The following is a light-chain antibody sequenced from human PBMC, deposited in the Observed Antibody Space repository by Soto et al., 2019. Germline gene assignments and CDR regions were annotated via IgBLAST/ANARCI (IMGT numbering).Light chain of an antibody. V-gene: IGKV3-15*01. Sequence: EIVMTQSPATLSVSPGERVTLSCRASQSVSSGLAWYQQKPGQAPRLLIYGASTRATGIPARFSGSGSGTECTLTISSLQSEDFAVYYCQQYNNWPPFTVGPGTKVDIK. J-gene: IGKJ3*01. CDR1: QSVSSG. CDR2: GAS. CDR3: QQYNNWPPFT.